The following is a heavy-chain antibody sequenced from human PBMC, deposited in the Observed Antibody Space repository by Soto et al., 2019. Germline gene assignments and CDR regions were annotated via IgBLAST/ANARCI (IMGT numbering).Heavy chain of an antibody. Sequence: PGGSLRLSCAASRFTFSSYWMNWVRQAPGKGLEWVANIREDGSEKNYVDSVKGRFTISRDNAKNSLYLQMNSLRAEDTAVYYCARDVQGVSNFDYWGQGTLVTVSS. V-gene: IGHV3-7*01. CDR3: ARDVQGVSNFDY. D-gene: IGHD2-2*01. CDR2: IREDGSEK. CDR1: RFTFSSYW. J-gene: IGHJ4*02.